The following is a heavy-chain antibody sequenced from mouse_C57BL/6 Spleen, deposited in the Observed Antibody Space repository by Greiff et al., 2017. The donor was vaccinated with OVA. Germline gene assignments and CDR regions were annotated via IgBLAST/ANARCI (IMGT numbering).Heavy chain of an antibody. CDR3: ARGGSSYSHWYFDV. J-gene: IGHJ1*03. V-gene: IGHV1-53*01. CDR2: INPSNGGT. Sequence: VQLQQPGTELVKPGASVKLSCKASGYTFTSYWMHWVKPRPGQGLEWIGNINPSNGGTNYNEKFKSKATLTVDKSSSTAYMQLSSLTSEDSAVYYCARGGSSYSHWYFDVWGTGTTVTVSS. D-gene: IGHD1-1*01. CDR1: GYTFTSYW.